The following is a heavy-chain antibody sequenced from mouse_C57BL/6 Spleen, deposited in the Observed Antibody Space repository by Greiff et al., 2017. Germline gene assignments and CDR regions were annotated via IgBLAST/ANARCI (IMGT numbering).Heavy chain of an antibody. V-gene: IGHV1-59*01. CDR1: GYTFTSYW. CDR2: IDPSDSYT. CDR3: ARRGGCYAMDY. Sequence: QVQLKQPGAELVRPGTSVKLSCKASGYTFTSYWMHWVKQRPGQGLEWIGVIDPSDSYTNYNQKFKGKATLTVDTSSSTAYMQLSSLTSEDSAVYYCARRGGCYAMDYWGQGTSVTVSS. J-gene: IGHJ4*01.